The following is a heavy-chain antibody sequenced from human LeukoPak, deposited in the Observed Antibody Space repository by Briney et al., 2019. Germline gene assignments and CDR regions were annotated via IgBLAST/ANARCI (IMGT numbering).Heavy chain of an antibody. V-gene: IGHV3-64*01. CDR3: ARDGGDSNGYRNYYYYYMDV. CDR1: GFSFSSYA. J-gene: IGHJ6*03. CDR2: ISRNGGST. Sequence: GGSLRLSCAASGFSFSSYAMHWVRQAPGKGLEYVSGISRNGGSTNYANSVKGRLTISRDNSKNTLYLEMGSLRAEDMAVYYCARDGGDSNGYRNYYYYYMDVWGKGTMVTVSS. D-gene: IGHD3-22*01.